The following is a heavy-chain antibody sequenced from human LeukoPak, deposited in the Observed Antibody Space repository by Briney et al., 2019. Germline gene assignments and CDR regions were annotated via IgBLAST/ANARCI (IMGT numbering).Heavy chain of an antibody. CDR2: ISHSGRTM. D-gene: IGHD2-8*01. Sequence: GGSLRLSCAASGLTLSDYYVSWIRQAPGKGLEWVSYISHSGRTMYYADSVKGRFTISRDNDKNSLYLQMNSLRAGDTAVYYCARDSIVRGNIGNDMDVWVKGTTVTVSS. CDR3: ARDSIVRGNIGNDMDV. J-gene: IGHJ6*03. V-gene: IGHV3-11*01. CDR1: GLTLSDYY.